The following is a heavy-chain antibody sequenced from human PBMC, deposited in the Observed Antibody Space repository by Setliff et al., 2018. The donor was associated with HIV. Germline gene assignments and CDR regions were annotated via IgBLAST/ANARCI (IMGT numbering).Heavy chain of an antibody. Sequence: SETLSLTCTVSGGSISSGSYYWSWIRQPAGKALEWIGRINTSGTTIYSPSLKSRVTISLEKSNNQFSLKLSSVTAADTAVYYCARDFKRYNSPCRFDPWGQGSLVTVSS. D-gene: IGHD1-1*01. CDR2: INTSGTT. J-gene: IGHJ5*02. CDR3: ARDFKRYNSPCRFDP. CDR1: GGSISSGSYY. V-gene: IGHV4-61*02.